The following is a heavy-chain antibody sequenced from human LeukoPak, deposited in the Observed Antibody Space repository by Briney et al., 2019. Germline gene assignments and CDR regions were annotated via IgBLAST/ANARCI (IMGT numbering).Heavy chain of an antibody. CDR2: ISGSGGST. Sequence: GGSLRLSCAASGFTFSTYAMNWVRQAPGKGLEWDSVISGSGGSTYYADSVKGRFTISRDNSKNTVYLQMNSLRAEDTAVYYCAKRLGIAVAGTSDYWGQGTLVTVSS. CDR1: GFTFSTYA. D-gene: IGHD6-19*01. J-gene: IGHJ4*02. V-gene: IGHV3-23*01. CDR3: AKRLGIAVAGTSDY.